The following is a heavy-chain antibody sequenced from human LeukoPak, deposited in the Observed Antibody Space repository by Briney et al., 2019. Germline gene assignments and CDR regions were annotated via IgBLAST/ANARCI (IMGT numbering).Heavy chain of an antibody. D-gene: IGHD3-3*01. V-gene: IGHV4-59*08. J-gene: IGHJ2*01. Sequence: SETLSLTCTVSSGSISSYYWSWIRQPPGKGLEWIGYIYYNGSTNYNPSLKSRVTISVDTSKNQFSLKLSSVTAADTAVYYCARTYYDIWSGSRYWYFHLWGRGTLVTVSS. CDR1: SGSISSYY. CDR2: IYYNGST. CDR3: ARTYYDIWSGSRYWYFHL.